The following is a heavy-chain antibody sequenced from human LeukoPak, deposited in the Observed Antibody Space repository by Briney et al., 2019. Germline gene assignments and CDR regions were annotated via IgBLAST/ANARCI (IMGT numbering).Heavy chain of an antibody. CDR3: ARGVGSGRYWEHYYYGMDV. J-gene: IGHJ6*02. D-gene: IGHD6-19*01. V-gene: IGHV3-53*01. CDR2: IYSGGST. CDR1: GFTVSSNY. Sequence: GGSLRLSCAASGFTVSSNYMSWVRQAPGKGLEWVSVIYSGGSTYYADSVKGRFTISRDNSKNTLYLQMNSLRAEDTAVYYCARGVGSGRYWEHYYYGMDVWGQGTTVTISS.